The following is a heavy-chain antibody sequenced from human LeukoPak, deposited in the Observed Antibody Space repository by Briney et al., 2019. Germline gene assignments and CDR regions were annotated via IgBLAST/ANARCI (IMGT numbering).Heavy chain of an antibody. CDR2: ISGSGGST. D-gene: IGHD1-26*01. J-gene: IGHJ2*01. CDR1: GFTSSSYA. V-gene: IGHV3-23*01. Sequence: PGGSLRLSCAASGFTSSSYAMSWVRQAPGKGLEWVSAISGSGGSTYYADSVKGRFTISRDSSKNTLFLHMNTLRAEDTAIYYCAKDRTVGASYWYFDLWGRGTLVTVSS. CDR3: AKDRTVGASYWYFDL.